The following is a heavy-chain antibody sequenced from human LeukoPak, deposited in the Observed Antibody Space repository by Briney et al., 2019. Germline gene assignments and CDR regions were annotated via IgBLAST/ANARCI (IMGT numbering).Heavy chain of an antibody. CDR2: IYYSGST. V-gene: IGHV4-39*07. Sequence: SETLSLTCTVSGGSISSSNYYWGWIRQPPGKGLECIGSIYYSGSTYYNPSLKSRVTISVDTSKNQFSLKLSSVTAADTAVYYCARAPWGILYDSGGWTGYWGQGTLVTVSS. D-gene: IGHD3-22*01. CDR1: GGSISSSNYY. CDR3: ARAPWGILYDSGGWTGY. J-gene: IGHJ4*02.